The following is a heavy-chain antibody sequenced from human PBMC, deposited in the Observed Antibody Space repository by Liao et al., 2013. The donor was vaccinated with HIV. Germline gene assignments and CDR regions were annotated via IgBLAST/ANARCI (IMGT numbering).Heavy chain of an antibody. D-gene: IGHD2/OR15-2a*01. CDR2: INHNGNT. CDR3: ARGYFDAVTEHQGSAHFDR. J-gene: IGHJ4*02. Sequence: QVRLDQWGAGLLKPSETLSLTCAVYHGLFNDYYWSWIRQSPGKGLEWIGEINHNGNTNYNPSLKSRLTISVDTSKNQFSLKLRSVTAADSATYFCARGYFDAVTEHQGSAHFDRWGQGSLVTVSS. CDR1: HGLFNDYY. V-gene: IGHV4-34*01.